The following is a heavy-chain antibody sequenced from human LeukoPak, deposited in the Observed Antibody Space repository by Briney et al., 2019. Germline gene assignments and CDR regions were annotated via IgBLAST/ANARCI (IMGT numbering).Heavy chain of an antibody. CDR3: AGEGHYYDDTGYYYGGEDY. D-gene: IGHD3-22*01. J-gene: IGHJ4*02. CDR2: IYTRGST. V-gene: IGHV4-4*07. CDR1: GGSITSYY. Sequence: PSETLSLTCTVSGGSITSYYWSWIRQPAGKGPEWIGRIYTRGSTKYSPSLKSRVTLSVDTSKNQFSLRLSSVTGAHTAVYYCAGEGHYYDDTGYYYGGEDYWGQGTLVTVSS.